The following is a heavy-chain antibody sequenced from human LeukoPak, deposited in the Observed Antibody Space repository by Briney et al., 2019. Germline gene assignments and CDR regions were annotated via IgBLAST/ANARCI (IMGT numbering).Heavy chain of an antibody. D-gene: IGHD1-7*01. Sequence: PGGSLRLSCAASGFTFSSYWMSWVRQAPGKGLEWVAIINQAGTGEYYVDSVKGRFTISRDNAENSLYLQMNSLRVEDTAVYYCARAHNWKYGTFDYWGQGTLVTVSS. CDR1: GFTFSSYW. J-gene: IGHJ4*02. CDR3: ARAHNWKYGTFDY. V-gene: IGHV3-7*01. CDR2: INQAGTGE.